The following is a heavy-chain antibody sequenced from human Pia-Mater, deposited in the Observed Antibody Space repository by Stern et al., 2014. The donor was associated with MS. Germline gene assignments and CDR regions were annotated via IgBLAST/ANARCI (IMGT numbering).Heavy chain of an antibody. D-gene: IGHD1-7*01. CDR1: GFTFSSYG. CDR3: AKDRQTGTTLLESDY. CDR2: ISYDGSNK. Sequence: VQLVESGGGVVQPGRSLRLSCAASGFTFSSYGMHWVRQAPGKGLEGVAGISYDGSNKSYADPVKARFTISRDNSKNTLYLQMNSLRAEDTAVYYCAKDRQTGTTLLESDYWGQGTLVTVSS. J-gene: IGHJ4*02. V-gene: IGHV3-30*18.